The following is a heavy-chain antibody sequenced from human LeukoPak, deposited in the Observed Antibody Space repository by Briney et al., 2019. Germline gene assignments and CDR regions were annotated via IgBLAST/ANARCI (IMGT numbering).Heavy chain of an antibody. CDR1: GFTFRTYA. CDR3: ARHYYDSGGYYCAFDI. J-gene: IGHJ3*02. CDR2: ISGSGGST. D-gene: IGHD3-22*01. Sequence: GGSLRLSCAASGFTFRTYAMCWVRQAPGKGLEWVSGISGSGGSTYYADSVKGRFTISRDNSKNTLYLQMNSLRAEDTAVYYCARHYYDSGGYYCAFDIWGPGTMVTVSS. V-gene: IGHV3-23*01.